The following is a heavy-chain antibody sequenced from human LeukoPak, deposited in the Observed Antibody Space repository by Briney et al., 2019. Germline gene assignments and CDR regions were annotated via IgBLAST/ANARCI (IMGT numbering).Heavy chain of an antibody. CDR1: GGTFNSYA. Sequence: SVKVSCKASGGTFNSYAISWVRQAPGQGRERVGGIIPIFRTANYAQKFQGRVTITTDESPSTAYMELSSLRSEDTAVYYCARAAYCGGDCYSYFDYWGQGTLVTVSS. CDR3: ARAAYCGGDCYSYFDY. J-gene: IGHJ4*02. V-gene: IGHV1-69*05. D-gene: IGHD2-21*02. CDR2: IIPIFRTA.